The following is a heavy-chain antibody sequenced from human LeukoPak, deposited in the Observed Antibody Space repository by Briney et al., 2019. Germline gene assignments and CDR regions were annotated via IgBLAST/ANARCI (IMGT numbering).Heavy chain of an antibody. CDR2: IYPGYSDT. CDR3: ARRSCAGGSCYAY. Sequence: GESLKISCKGSGYTFTNYWIGWVRQMPGKGLEWMGIIYPGYSDTRYSPSFQGQVTISADKSISTAYLQWSSLKASDTAIYYCARRSCAGGSCYAYWGQGTLVTVSS. D-gene: IGHD2-15*01. J-gene: IGHJ4*02. V-gene: IGHV5-51*01. CDR1: GYTFTNYW.